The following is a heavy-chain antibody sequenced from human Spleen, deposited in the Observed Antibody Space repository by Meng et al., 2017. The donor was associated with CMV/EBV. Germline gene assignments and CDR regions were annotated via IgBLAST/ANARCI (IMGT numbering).Heavy chain of an antibody. J-gene: IGHJ6*02. Sequence: GESLKISCTASGFTFGDYAMSWVRQAPGKGLEWVGFIRSKAYGGTTEYAASVKGRFTISRDDSKSIAYLQMNSLKTEDTAVYYCTRAGGGNSWYPGDYYYGMDVWGQGTMVTVSS. CDR3: TRAGGGNSWYPGDYYYGMDV. CDR2: IRSKAYGGTT. CDR1: GFTFGDYA. D-gene: IGHD6-13*01. V-gene: IGHV3-49*04.